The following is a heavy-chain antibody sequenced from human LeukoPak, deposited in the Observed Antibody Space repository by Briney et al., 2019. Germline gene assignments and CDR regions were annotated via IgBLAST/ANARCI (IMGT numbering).Heavy chain of an antibody. V-gene: IGHV1-24*01. Sequence: GASVKVSCKVSGYTLTELSIHWVRQAPGKGLEWMGGFDPEDGETIYAQKFQGRVTMTEDTSTDTAYMELSSLRSEDTAVYYCATDDCSSTSCYRRYYYGMDVWGQGTTVTVSS. CDR1: GYTLTELS. D-gene: IGHD2-2*02. CDR2: FDPEDGET. J-gene: IGHJ6*02. CDR3: ATDDCSSTSCYRRYYYGMDV.